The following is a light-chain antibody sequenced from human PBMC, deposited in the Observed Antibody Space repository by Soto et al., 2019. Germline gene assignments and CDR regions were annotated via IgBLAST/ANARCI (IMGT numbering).Light chain of an antibody. V-gene: IGLV2-14*01. CDR1: SSDVGGYNY. CDR3: SSFTSRTTLCYV. J-gene: IGLJ1*01. CDR2: EVS. Sequence: QSVLTQPASVSGSPGQSITISCTGTSSDVGGYNYVSWYQQYPGKAPKLMIYEVSNRPSGVSNRFSGSKSGNTASLTISGLQAEDEADYYCSSFTSRTTLCYVFAPGSKVPVL.